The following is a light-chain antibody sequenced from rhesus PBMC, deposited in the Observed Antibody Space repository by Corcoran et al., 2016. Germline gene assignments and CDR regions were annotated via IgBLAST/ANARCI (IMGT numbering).Light chain of an antibody. J-gene: IGKJ1*01. Sequence: DIQMTQSPSSLSASVGDTVTITCRASQRISSWLAWYQQKAGKAPKLLIYKASSLERGVPSRFSGSGSGTDFTLTISSLQSGVSASYYCQQFKRRWTFGQGTKVEIK. V-gene: IGKV1-22*01. CDR2: KAS. CDR3: QQFKRRWT. CDR1: QRISSW.